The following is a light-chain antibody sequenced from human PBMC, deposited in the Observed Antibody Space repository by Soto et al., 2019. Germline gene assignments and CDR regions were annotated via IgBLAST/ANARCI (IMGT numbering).Light chain of an antibody. Sequence: IVLTQSPATLSLSPGERATLSCRASQSFGYYLAWYQQKPGQAPRLLIYDTSNRATDIPARFSGSGSGTDFTLTISSLEPEDFAVYYCQQRGNWPLTFGGGTKVEIK. J-gene: IGKJ4*01. CDR3: QQRGNWPLT. CDR1: QSFGYY. V-gene: IGKV3-11*01. CDR2: DTS.